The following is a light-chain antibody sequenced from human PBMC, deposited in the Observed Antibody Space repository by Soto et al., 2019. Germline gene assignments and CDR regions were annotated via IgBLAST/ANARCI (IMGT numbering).Light chain of an antibody. CDR1: SSDVGAYNY. J-gene: IGLJ1*01. CDR3: SSYAESNTYV. CDR2: DVN. Sequence: QSALTQPPSASGSPGQSVTISCTGTSSDVGAYNYVSWYQQHPGRAPRRIIYDVNQRPSGVPDRFSGSKSGNTASLTVSGLQAEVEADYYCSSYAESNTYVFGTGTKVTVL. V-gene: IGLV2-8*01.